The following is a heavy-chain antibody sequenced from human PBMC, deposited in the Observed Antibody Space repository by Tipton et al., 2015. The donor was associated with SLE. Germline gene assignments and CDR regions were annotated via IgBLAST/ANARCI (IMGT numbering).Heavy chain of an antibody. D-gene: IGHD1-26*01. CDR1: GGSISGYY. Sequence: TLSLTCTVSGGSISGYYWSWIRQPAGKGLEWIGRIYSSGSTINNPSLKSRLTLSLDTSKNQFSLRVRSVTAADTAVYYCARGGGSYYDYWGQGTLVTVSS. CDR3: ARGGGSYYDY. J-gene: IGHJ4*02. V-gene: IGHV4-4*07. CDR2: IYSSGST.